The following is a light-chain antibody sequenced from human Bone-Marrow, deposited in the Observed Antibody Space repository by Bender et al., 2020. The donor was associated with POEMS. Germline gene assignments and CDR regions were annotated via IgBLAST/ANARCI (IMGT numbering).Light chain of an antibody. CDR3: AVWDDSLNGWV. J-gene: IGLJ3*02. CDR1: SSDVGGYNY. CDR2: DVS. V-gene: IGLV2-11*01. Sequence: QSALTQPRSVSGSPGQSVAMSCTGTSSDVGGYNYVSWYQQHPGKAPKLIIYDVSKRPSGVPDRFSGSRSGTSASLAISGLQSEDEADYYCAVWDDSLNGWVFGGGTKLTVL.